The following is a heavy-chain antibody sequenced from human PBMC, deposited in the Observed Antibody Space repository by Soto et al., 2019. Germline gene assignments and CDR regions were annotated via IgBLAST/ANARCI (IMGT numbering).Heavy chain of an antibody. CDR1: GYSFTSYW. CDR2: IDPSDSDT. J-gene: IGHJ6*02. D-gene: IGHD5-18*01. CDR3: ARQDTAVVSGMDV. V-gene: IGHV5-51*01. Sequence: PGESLKISCKGSGYSFTSYWISWVRQMPGKGLEWMGRIDPSDSDTRYSPSFQGQVTISADKSISTAYLQWSSLKASDTAMYYCARQDTAVVSGMDVWGQGTTVTVSS.